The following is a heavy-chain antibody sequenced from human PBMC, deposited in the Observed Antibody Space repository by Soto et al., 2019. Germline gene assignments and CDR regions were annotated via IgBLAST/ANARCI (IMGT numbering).Heavy chain of an antibody. CDR3: ARFYGYCSSTSCYDIYYYYYYMDV. CDR2: ISAYNGNT. D-gene: IGHD2-2*01. Sequence: ASVKVSCKASGYTFTSYGISWVRQAPGQGLEWMGWISAYNGNTNYAQKLQGRVTMTTDTSTSTAYMELSSLRSDDTALYYCARFYGYCSSTSCYDIYYYYYYMDVWGKGTTVTVSS. CDR1: GYTFTSYG. V-gene: IGHV1-18*01. J-gene: IGHJ6*03.